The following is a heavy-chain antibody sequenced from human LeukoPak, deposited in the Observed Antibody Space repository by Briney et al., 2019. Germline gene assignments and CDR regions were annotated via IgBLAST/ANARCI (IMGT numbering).Heavy chain of an antibody. J-gene: IGHJ3*01. D-gene: IGHD3-10*01. Sequence: ASVKVSCTASGYTFTGYYMHWVRQAPGQGLEWMGWINPHSGGTNYAQKFQDRVTMTRDTSISTAYMELSRLTSEDTAVYYCAREGEYYAESGNLIDAADVWGQGTMVIVSA. CDR2: INPHSGGT. CDR3: AREGEYYAESGNLIDAADV. V-gene: IGHV1-2*02. CDR1: GYTFTGYY.